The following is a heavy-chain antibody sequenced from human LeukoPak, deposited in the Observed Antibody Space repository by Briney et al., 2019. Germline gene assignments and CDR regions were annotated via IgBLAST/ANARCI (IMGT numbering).Heavy chain of an antibody. Sequence: ASVKVSCKASRGTFSSYVISWVRQAPGQGLEWMGGIIPIFGTANYAQKFQGRVTITADESTSTAYMELSSLRSEDTAVYYCARGSPMTSSGYYNHWGQGTLVTVSS. V-gene: IGHV1-69*13. CDR1: RGTFSSYV. CDR3: ARGSPMTSSGYYNH. CDR2: IIPIFGTA. J-gene: IGHJ4*02. D-gene: IGHD3-22*01.